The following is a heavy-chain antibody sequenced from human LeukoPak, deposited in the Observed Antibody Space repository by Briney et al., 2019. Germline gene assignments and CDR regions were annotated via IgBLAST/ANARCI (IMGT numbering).Heavy chain of an antibody. CDR1: GFPFNHAW. CDR3: AKISGTYSLEY. D-gene: IGHD1-26*01. J-gene: IGHJ4*02. Sequence: GGSLRLSCAASGFPFNHAWMTWVRQAPGKGLEWVGRIKSKTDRGTTDYAAPVRGRFTISRDDSRNTMFLQMNSLKIEDTAMYYCAKISGTYSLEYWGQGTLVTVSS. V-gene: IGHV3-15*01. CDR2: IKSKTDRGTT.